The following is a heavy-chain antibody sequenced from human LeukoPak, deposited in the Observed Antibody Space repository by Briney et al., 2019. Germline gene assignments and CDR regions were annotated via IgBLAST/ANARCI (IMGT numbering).Heavy chain of an antibody. J-gene: IGHJ4*02. Sequence: PGGSLRLSCEASGFTFSDYYMSWIRQAPGKGLEWVSYISSSSSYTNYADSVKGRFTISRDNAKNSLYLQMNSLRAEDTAVYYCARSNYGDYVGYFDYWGQGTLVTVSS. V-gene: IGHV3-11*06. D-gene: IGHD4-17*01. CDR1: GFTFSDYY. CDR3: ARSNYGDYVGYFDY. CDR2: ISSSSSYT.